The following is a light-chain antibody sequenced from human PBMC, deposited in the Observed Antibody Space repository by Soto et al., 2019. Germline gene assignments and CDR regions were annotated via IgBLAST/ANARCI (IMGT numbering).Light chain of an antibody. CDR2: DVT. CDR1: GSDVGDYNY. V-gene: IGLV2-11*01. Sequence: QSALTQPRSVSGSPGQSVTISCTGTGSDVGDYNYVSWYQHHPGKAPKLTIYDVTQRPSGVPDRFSGSKSGNTASLTISGLQAEDEADYYCCSHAGSYTWVFGGGTKLTVL. J-gene: IGLJ3*02. CDR3: CSHAGSYTWV.